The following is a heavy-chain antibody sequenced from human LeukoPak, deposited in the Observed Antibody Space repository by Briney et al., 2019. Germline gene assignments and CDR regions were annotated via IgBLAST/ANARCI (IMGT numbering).Heavy chain of an antibody. J-gene: IGHJ4*02. CDR3: AKPAVYDSSGYVDY. CDR1: GFTFDDYA. V-gene: IGHV3-9*01. Sequence: GGSLRLSCAASGFTFDDYAMHWVRQAPGKGLEWVSGISWNSGSIGYADSVKGRFTISRDNAKNSLYLQMNSLRAEDTALYYCAKPAVYDSSGYVDYWGQGTLVTVSS. D-gene: IGHD3-22*01. CDR2: ISWNSGSI.